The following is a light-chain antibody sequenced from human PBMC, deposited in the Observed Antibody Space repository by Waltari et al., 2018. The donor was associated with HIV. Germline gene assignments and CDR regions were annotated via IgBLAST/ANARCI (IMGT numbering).Light chain of an antibody. CDR3: VLYMGSGIWV. CDR2: STN. V-gene: IGLV8-61*01. Sequence: QTVVTQEPSFSVSPGGTVTLTCGLSSGSVSTSYSPSWYQQTPGQTPRTLIYSTNTRFSGSILGNKAALTITGAQADDESDYYCVLYMGSGIWVFGGGTKLTVL. CDR1: SGSVSTSYS. J-gene: IGLJ3*02.